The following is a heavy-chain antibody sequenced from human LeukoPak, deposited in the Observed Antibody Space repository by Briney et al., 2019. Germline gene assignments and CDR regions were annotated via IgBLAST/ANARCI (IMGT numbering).Heavy chain of an antibody. J-gene: IGHJ5*02. D-gene: IGHD3/OR15-3a*01. CDR3: ASDLSSRRFDP. Sequence: ASVKVSCKASGYTFTSYGISWVRQAPGQGLEWMGWMNPNSGNTGYAQKFQGRVTMTRNTSISTAYMELSSLRSEDTAVYYCASDLSSRRFDPWGQGTLVTVSS. V-gene: IGHV1-8*02. CDR2: MNPNSGNT. CDR1: GYTFTSYG.